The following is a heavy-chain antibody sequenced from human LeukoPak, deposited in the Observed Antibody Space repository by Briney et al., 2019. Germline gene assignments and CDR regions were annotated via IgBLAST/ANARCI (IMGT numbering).Heavy chain of an antibody. CDR2: ISGSGGST. CDR1: GFTFSSYA. D-gene: IGHD6-13*01. Sequence: PGGSLRLSCAASGFTFSSYAMSWVRQAPGKGLEWVSAISGSGGSTYYADSVKGRFTISRDNSKNTLYLQMNSLRAEDTAVYYCAKDGVAAAGTYLEYFQNWGQGTLVTVSS. J-gene: IGHJ1*01. V-gene: IGHV3-23*01. CDR3: AKDGVAAAGTYLEYFQN.